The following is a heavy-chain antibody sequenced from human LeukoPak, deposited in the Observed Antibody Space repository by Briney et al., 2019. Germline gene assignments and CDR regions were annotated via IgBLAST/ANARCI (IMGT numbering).Heavy chain of an antibody. Sequence: PGRSLRLSCTASGFSFSTYGMHWVRQTPGKGLEWMAVKSHDANDEQYADFVKGRFTISRDNFNNTLFLQMNSLTVEDTAVYYCAKDQGGHWSFDYWGQGALVTVSS. CDR1: GFSFSTYG. J-gene: IGHJ4*02. CDR3: AKDQGGHWSFDY. D-gene: IGHD2-8*02. V-gene: IGHV3-30*18. CDR2: KSHDANDE.